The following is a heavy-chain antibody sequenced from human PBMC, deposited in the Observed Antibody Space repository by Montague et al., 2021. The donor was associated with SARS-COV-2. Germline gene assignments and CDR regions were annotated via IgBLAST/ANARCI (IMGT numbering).Heavy chain of an antibody. CDR3: ARGRPVQGAFRLFDSFSSGDMDV. J-gene: IGHJ3*01. Sequence: SETLSLTCAVSRGSFSNYYWTWIRQSPGKGLEWIGEINQGGAPNYTPSLKSRVTISLDTSKKQISLKLNSVTVADTAVFFCARGRPVQGAFRLFDSFSSGDMDVWGQGSMVIVSS. CDR2: INQGGAP. CDR1: RGSFSNYY. D-gene: IGHD3-9*01. V-gene: IGHV4-34*01.